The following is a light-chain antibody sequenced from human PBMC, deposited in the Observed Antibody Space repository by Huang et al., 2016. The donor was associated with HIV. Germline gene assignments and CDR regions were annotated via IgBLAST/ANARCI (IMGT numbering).Light chain of an antibody. J-gene: IGKJ2*01. CDR3: QQTYNVPRT. CDR2: AAS. Sequence: DLQMTQSPSSLSASIGDRVTMSCRASQTVDMYLNWYQQTPGRAPKLLIYAASNLQSDVPSRCSGTGSGTNLTLTISSLQPEDFVIYFCQQTYNVPRTFGQGTALEIK. V-gene: IGKV1-39*01. CDR1: QTVDMY.